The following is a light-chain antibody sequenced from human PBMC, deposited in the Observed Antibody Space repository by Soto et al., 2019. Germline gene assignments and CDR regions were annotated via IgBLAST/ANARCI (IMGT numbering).Light chain of an antibody. CDR2: GPS. V-gene: IGKV3-20*01. Sequence: EIVLTQSPGTLSLSPGERATLSCWASQSVSSSSLACYHQLLGQAPRLLIFGPSARAPGIPDRFSGSGSGTDFTLTISRLEPVDFAVYYCHHYGNSLWTFGQGTKVEIK. CDR3: HHYGNSLWT. J-gene: IGKJ1*01. CDR1: QSVSSSS.